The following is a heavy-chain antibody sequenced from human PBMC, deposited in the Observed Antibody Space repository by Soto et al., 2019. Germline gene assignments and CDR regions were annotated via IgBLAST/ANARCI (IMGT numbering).Heavy chain of an antibody. V-gene: IGHV1-69*13. D-gene: IGHD3-3*01. CDR1: GGTFSSYA. J-gene: IGHJ6*02. CDR3: AKLEWLSYRGNYYYYYGMDV. Sequence: SVKVSCKASGGTFSSYAISWVRQAPGQGLEWMGGIIPIFGTANYAQKFQGRVTITADESTSTAYMELSSLRSEDTAVYYCAKLEWLSYRGNYYYYYGMDVWGQGTTVTVSS. CDR2: IIPIFGTA.